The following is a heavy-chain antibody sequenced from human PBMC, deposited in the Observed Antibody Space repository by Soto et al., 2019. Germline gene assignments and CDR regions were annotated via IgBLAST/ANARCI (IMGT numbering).Heavy chain of an antibody. CDR1: GYSFTSYW. V-gene: IGHV5-51*01. CDR2: IYPGDSDT. Sequence: PGESLKISCKGSGYSFTSYWIGWVRQMPGKGLEWMGIIYPGDSDTRYSPSFQGQVTISADKSISTAYLQWSSLKASGTAMYYCARQAYYYDSSGYYPLDYWGQGTLVTVS. J-gene: IGHJ4*02. CDR3: ARQAYYYDSSGYYPLDY. D-gene: IGHD3-22*01.